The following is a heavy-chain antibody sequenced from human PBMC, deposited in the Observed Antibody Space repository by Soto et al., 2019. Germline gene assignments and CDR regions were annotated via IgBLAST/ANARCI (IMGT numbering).Heavy chain of an antibody. D-gene: IGHD3-22*01. Sequence: ASVKVSCKASGGTFSSYAISWVRQAPGQGLEWMGGIIPIFGTANYAQKFQGRATITADESTSTAYMELSSLRSEDTAVYYCARASDYYDSSGYYSPAAPDYWGQGTLVTVSS. CDR1: GGTFSSYA. CDR2: IIPIFGTA. V-gene: IGHV1-69*13. J-gene: IGHJ4*02. CDR3: ARASDYYDSSGYYSPAAPDY.